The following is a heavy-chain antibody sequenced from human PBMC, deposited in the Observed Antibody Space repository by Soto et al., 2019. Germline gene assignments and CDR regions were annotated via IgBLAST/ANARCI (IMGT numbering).Heavy chain of an antibody. D-gene: IGHD3-10*01. Sequence: QVQLVESGGGVVQPGRSLRLSCAASGFTFSSYGMHWVRQAPGKGLEWVAVIWYDGSNKYYADSVKGRFTISRDNSKNTLYLQMNSLRAEDTAVYYCARGGGRGRKGYTFRQFDYWGQGTLVTVSS. J-gene: IGHJ4*02. CDR1: GFTFSSYG. CDR2: IWYDGSNK. CDR3: ARGGGRGRKGYTFRQFDY. V-gene: IGHV3-33*01.